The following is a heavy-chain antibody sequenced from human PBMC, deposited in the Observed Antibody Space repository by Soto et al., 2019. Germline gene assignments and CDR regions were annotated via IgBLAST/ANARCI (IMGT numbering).Heavy chain of an antibody. CDR3: ANIPLYGSGFDC. CDR1: GFTFDDYA. CDR2: ISWNGAAT. Sequence: EVQLVESGGGLVQPGGSLRLSCAASGFTFDDYAIHWVRHIPGQGLEWVSGISWNGAATGYADSVKGRFTISRDNAKNSLYLQMNSLRTEDTAMYYCANIPLYGSGFDCWGQGTLVTVSS. V-gene: IGHV3-9*01. J-gene: IGHJ4*02. D-gene: IGHD3-10*01.